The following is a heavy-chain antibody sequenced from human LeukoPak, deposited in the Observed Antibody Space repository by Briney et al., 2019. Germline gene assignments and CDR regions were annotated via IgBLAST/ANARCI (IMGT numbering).Heavy chain of an antibody. V-gene: IGHV3-64D*06. J-gene: IGHJ4*02. Sequence: GGSLRLSCSASGFSFRTLAMHWVRQAPGRGLEYLAVIGGDDVTAYFADSVKGRFTVSRDISTNTLYLQMTSLRPEDTAVYYCVRDLWGFDYWGQGTLVTVSP. CDR2: IGGDDVTA. CDR3: VRDLWGFDY. CDR1: GFSFRTLA. D-gene: IGHD1-26*01.